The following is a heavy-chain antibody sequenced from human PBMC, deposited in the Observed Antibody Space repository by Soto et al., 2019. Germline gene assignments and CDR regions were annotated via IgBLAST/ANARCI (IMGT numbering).Heavy chain of an antibody. CDR3: ARLRLTGYFDY. CDR1: GFTFSDHY. CDR2: VSTSSSYT. V-gene: IGHV3-11*05. J-gene: IGHJ4*02. Sequence: QVQLVESGGGLVKPGGSLRLSCVASGFTFSDHYMTWIRQAPGKGLVWLSYVSTSSSYTNYADSVKGRFTISRDNAMNSLYLQMNSLRAEDTAVYYCARLRLTGYFDYWGQGTLVTVSS.